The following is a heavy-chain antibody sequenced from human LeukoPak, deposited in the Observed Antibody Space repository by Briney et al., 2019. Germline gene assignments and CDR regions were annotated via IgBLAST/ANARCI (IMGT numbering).Heavy chain of an antibody. J-gene: IGHJ6*02. CDR2: ISSSSSYI. D-gene: IGHD6-13*01. CDR3: ARWEGIAAAGRPNYGMDV. CDR1: GFTFSSYS. Sequence: GGSLRLSCAASGFTFSSYSMNWVRQAPGKGLEWVSSISSSSSYIYYADSVKGRFTISRDNAKNSLYLQMNSLRAEDTAVYYCARWEGIAAAGRPNYGMDVWGQGTTVTVSS. V-gene: IGHV3-21*01.